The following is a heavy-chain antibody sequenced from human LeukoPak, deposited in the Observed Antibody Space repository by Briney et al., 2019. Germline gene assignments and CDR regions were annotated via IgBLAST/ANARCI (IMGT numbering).Heavy chain of an antibody. D-gene: IGHD2-21*02. V-gene: IGHV3-21*01. Sequence: GESLRLSCTASGFTFSSYSMNWVRQAPGKGLEWVSSISSSSSYRHYADSVKGRFTISRDNAKNSLYLQMNSLRAEDTAVYYCARSADSSYCGGDCYVTILSYYFDYWGQGTLGTVSS. CDR1: GFTFSSYS. CDR3: ARSADSSYCGGDCYVTILSYYFDY. J-gene: IGHJ4*02. CDR2: ISSSSSYR.